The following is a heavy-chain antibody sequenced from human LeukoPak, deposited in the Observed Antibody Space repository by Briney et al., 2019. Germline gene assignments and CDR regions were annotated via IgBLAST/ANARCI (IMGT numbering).Heavy chain of an antibody. D-gene: IGHD3-22*01. CDR2: VSYTGST. V-gene: IGHV4-59*08. J-gene: IGHJ3*02. CDR3: ARQRNYYDSSHEAFDI. Sequence: SETLSLTCSVSGGSISSYYWSWIRRPPGKGLEWIGYVSYTGSTNYNPSLKSRVTTSIDTSKNQLSLKLRSVTAADTAVYYCARQRNYYDSSHEAFDIWGQGTMVTVSS. CDR1: GGSISSYY.